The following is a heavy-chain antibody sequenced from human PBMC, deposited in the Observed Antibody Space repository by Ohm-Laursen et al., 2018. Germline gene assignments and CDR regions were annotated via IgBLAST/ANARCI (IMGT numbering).Heavy chain of an antibody. J-gene: IGHJ6*02. CDR2: ISGSGCST. V-gene: IGHV3-23*01. CDR1: GFTFSSYA. CDR3: ARVLGELDGMRYYYYYYGMDV. Sequence: GSLRLSCAASGFTFSSYAISWVRQAPGKGLEWVSAISGSGCSTYYADSVKGRFTISRDNSKNTLYLQMNSLRAEDTAVYYCARVLGELDGMRYYYYYYGMDVWGQGTTVTVSS. D-gene: IGHD3-10*01.